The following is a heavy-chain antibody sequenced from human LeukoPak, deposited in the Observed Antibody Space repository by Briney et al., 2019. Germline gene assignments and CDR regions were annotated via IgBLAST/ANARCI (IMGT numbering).Heavy chain of an antibody. Sequence: SETLTLTCTVSGGSISSGNYCWSWIRQHPGKVLEWIGSIYYSGGTYYNPSLKSRVTISVDTSKNQFSLKLSSVTAADTAVYYCARDVPAGGYEQGAFDIWGQGTLVTVSS. CDR1: GGSISSGNYC. D-gene: IGHD5-12*01. CDR3: ARDVPAGGYEQGAFDI. V-gene: IGHV4-31*03. J-gene: IGHJ3*02. CDR2: IYYSGGT.